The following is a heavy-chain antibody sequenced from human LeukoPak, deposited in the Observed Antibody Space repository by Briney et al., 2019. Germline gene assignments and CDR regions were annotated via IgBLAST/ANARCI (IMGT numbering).Heavy chain of an antibody. CDR3: GRDLEHCDSTSCHNWFDP. V-gene: IGHV4-4*07. CDR1: GGSISTYH. J-gene: IGHJ5*02. D-gene: IGHD2-2*01. Sequence: SETLSLTCTVSGGSISTYHWSWIRQPAGKGLEWIGRIFTSGSTSYNPSLKSRVTISVDKSKNQFSLKLSSVTAADTAVYYCGRDLEHCDSTSCHNWFDPWGQGSLVTVSS. CDR2: IFTSGST.